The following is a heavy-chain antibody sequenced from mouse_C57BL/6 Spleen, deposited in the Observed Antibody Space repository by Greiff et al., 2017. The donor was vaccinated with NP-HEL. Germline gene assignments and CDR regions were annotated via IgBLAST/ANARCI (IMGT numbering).Heavy chain of an antibody. V-gene: IGHV1-53*01. J-gene: IGHJ1*03. Sequence: QVQLQQPGTDLVKPGASVKLSCKASGYTFTSYWMHWVKQRPGQGLEWIGNINPSNGGTNYNEKFKSKATLTVDKSSSTAYMQLSSLTSEDSAVYYCARRIYYYGSSYGNWYFDVWGTGTTVTVSS. CDR3: ARRIYYYGSSYGNWYFDV. CDR2: INPSNGGT. D-gene: IGHD1-1*01. CDR1: GYTFTSYW.